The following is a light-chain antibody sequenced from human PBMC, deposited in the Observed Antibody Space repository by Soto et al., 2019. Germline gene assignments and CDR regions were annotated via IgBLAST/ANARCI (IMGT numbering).Light chain of an antibody. CDR2: EGS. CDR3: CSYARSSTYV. Sequence: QSVLTQPASVSGSPGQSITISCTGTSSVVGSYNLVSWYQQHPGKAPKLIIYEGSKRPSGVSNRFSGSESGNTASLTISGLQAEDEADYYCCSYARSSTYVFGSGTQLTVL. J-gene: IGLJ7*01. CDR1: SSVVGSYNL. V-gene: IGLV2-23*01.